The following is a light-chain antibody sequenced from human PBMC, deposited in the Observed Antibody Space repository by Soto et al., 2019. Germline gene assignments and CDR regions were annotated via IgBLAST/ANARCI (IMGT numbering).Light chain of an antibody. V-gene: IGKV1-39*01. CDR2: AAS. CDR1: QSISSY. Sequence: DIQMTQSPSSLSASVGARVTITCRASQSISSYLNWYQQKPGKAPNLLIYAASTLQSGVPSRFSGSGSGTDFTLTIRSLQPEDFATYYCHQSYTNPITFGVGTKVEIK. CDR3: HQSYTNPIT. J-gene: IGKJ4*01.